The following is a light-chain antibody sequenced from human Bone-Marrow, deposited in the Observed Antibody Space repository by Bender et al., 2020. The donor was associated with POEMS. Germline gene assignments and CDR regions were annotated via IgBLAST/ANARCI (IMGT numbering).Light chain of an antibody. CDR2: NNS. Sequence: QSVLTQPPSASGTPGQRVTISCSGSSSKFGSYPVNWYPQLPGAAPKLVIFNNSQRPSGVPDRFSGSNSGTSASLAISGLLSDDEADFYCSTWDDSLNGWVFGGGTKLTVL. CDR3: STWDDSLNGWV. J-gene: IGLJ3*02. V-gene: IGLV1-44*01. CDR1: SSKFGSYP.